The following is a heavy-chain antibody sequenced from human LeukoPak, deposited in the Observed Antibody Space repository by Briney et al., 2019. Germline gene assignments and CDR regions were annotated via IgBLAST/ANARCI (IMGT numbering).Heavy chain of an antibody. Sequence: SETLSLTCTVSGGSIGSGGYYWSWIRQHPGKGLEWIGYIYYSGSTYYNPSLKSRVTISVDTSKNQFSLKLSSVTAADTAVYYCARDSSGYYGYFDYWGQGTLVTVSS. J-gene: IGHJ4*02. CDR2: IYYSGST. CDR1: GGSIGSGGYY. D-gene: IGHD3-22*01. V-gene: IGHV4-31*03. CDR3: ARDSSGYYGYFDY.